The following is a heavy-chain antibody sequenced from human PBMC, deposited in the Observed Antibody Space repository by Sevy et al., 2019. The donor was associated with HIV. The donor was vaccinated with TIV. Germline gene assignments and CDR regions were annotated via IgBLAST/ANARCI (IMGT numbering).Heavy chain of an antibody. D-gene: IGHD3-10*01. V-gene: IGHV3-23*01. CDR1: GFTFSSYD. J-gene: IGHJ4*02. CDR2: ISPTGGNT. Sequence: GGSLRLSCAASGFTFSSYDMSWVRQAPGKGLEWVSAISPTGGNTHYAESVKGRLIISRDNSKKTLFLQMNSMRAEDSALYYCAEDGERQLWLDYWGQGTLVTVSS. CDR3: AEDGERQLWLDY.